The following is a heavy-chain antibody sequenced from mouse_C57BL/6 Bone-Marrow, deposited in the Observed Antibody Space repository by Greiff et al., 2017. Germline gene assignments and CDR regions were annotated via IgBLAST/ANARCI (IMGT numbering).Heavy chain of an antibody. CDR3: ARNGEDGNYGYFDV. CDR1: GFSLTSYA. V-gene: IGHV2-9-1*01. D-gene: IGHD2-1*01. CDR2: IWTGGGT. J-gene: IGHJ1*03. Sequence: QVQLQQSGPGLVAPSQSLSITCTVSGFSLTSYAISWVRQPPGKGLEWLGVIWTGGGTNYNSALKSRLSISKDNSKSQVFLKMNSLQTDDTARYYCARNGEDGNYGYFDVWGTGTTVTVSS.